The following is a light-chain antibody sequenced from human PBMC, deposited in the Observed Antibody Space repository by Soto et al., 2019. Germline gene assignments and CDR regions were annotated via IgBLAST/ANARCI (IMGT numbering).Light chain of an antibody. Sequence: EIVLTQSPATLSLSPGERATLSCRASQSVSSYLAWYQQKPGQAPRLLIYDASNRATGIPARFSGSGSGTDFTLTISSLEPEDFAVYYCQQYGSSLTWTFGQGTKVDIK. CDR3: QQYGSSLTWT. CDR2: DAS. V-gene: IGKV3-11*01. CDR1: QSVSSY. J-gene: IGKJ1*01.